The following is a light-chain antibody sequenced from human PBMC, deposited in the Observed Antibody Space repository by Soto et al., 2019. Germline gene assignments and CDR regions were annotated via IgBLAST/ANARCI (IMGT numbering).Light chain of an antibody. CDR2: EVN. Sequence: QSALTQPASVSGFPGQSITISCTGTSSDVGSHNYVSWYQQHPGKAPKLIIFEVNSRPSGVSNRFSGSKSGSAASLTISGLQAEDEADYYCSSYSSTSTPDVFGGGTKVTVL. CDR1: SSDVGSHNY. J-gene: IGLJ1*01. V-gene: IGLV2-14*01. CDR3: SSYSSTSTPDV.